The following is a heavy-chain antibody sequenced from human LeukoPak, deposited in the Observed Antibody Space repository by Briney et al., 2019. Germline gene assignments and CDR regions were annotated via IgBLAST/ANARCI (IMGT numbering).Heavy chain of an antibody. CDR3: ARRGLSMIPHAFDI. V-gene: IGHV4-59*01. CDR1: GGSMNSYY. CDR2: IYYSGGP. Sequence: PSETLSLTCTVSGGSMNSYYWSWIRQPPGKGLEWIACIYYSGGPIYNPSLKSRLTISIDTSKNQFSLKLSSVTAADTAVYYCARRGLSMIPHAFDIWGRGTMVTVSS. J-gene: IGHJ3*02. D-gene: IGHD4/OR15-4a*01.